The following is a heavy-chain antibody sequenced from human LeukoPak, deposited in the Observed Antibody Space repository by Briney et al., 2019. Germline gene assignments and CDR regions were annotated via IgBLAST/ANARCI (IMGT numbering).Heavy chain of an antibody. V-gene: IGHV3-7*01. CDR2: IKEDGSQK. CDR3: TRDQT. J-gene: IGHJ4*02. Sequence: GGSLRLSCVGALGSHWMGWVRQAPGRGLEWVANIKEDGSQKYYMDSVKGRFTISRDNAKSSLFLQMNNLRVEDTAVYYCTRDQTWGQGTLVTVSS. CDR1: LGSHW.